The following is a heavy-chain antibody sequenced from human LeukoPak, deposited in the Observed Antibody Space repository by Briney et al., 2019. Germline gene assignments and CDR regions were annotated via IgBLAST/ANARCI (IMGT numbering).Heavy chain of an antibody. J-gene: IGHJ6*03. V-gene: IGHV4-39*01. CDR2: MYYSGST. Sequence: SETLSLTCTVSGGSLSSTSYYWGWIRQPPWKGLEWIGPMYYSGSTYYNPCLKSRVTISVDRSKNQFSLKVSSVTAADTAVYYCARHSPDYYDSSGYRYYYYYMDVWGKGTTVTVSS. D-gene: IGHD3-22*01. CDR3: ARHSPDYYDSSGYRYYYYYMDV. CDR1: GGSLSSTSYY.